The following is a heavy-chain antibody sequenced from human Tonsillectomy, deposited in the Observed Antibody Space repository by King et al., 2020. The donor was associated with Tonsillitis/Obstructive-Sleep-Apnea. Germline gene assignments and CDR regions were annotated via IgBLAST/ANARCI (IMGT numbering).Heavy chain of an antibody. D-gene: IGHD6-13*01. CDR3: ARGRSWYYNWFDP. V-gene: IGHV4-39*01. CDR1: GGSISSSSFY. Sequence: LQLQESGPGLLKPSETLSLTCTVSGGSISSSSFYWAWIRQPPGKGLEWFGSIYYSCSTYYNPTLKSRVTISVDTSKNQFSLKLSSVTAADTAVYYCARGRSWYYNWFDPWGPGTLVTVSS. J-gene: IGHJ5*02. CDR2: IYYSCST.